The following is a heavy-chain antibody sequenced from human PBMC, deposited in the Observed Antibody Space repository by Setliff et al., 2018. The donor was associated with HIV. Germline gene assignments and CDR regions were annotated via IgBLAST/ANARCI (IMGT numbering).Heavy chain of an antibody. V-gene: IGHV4-34*01. CDR3: VRGVPLPFHIHYCYFDV. J-gene: IGHJ6*03. CDR2: LNHGGLP. CDR1: GASFSGYF. Sequence: ETLSLTCSVNGASFSGYFWSWIRQSPGRGLEWIGELNHGGLPSYSPSLKSRVTMSLDTRKNQAFLRLTSVTGADSATYYCVRGVPLPFHIHYCYFDVWAKGTPVTVSS.